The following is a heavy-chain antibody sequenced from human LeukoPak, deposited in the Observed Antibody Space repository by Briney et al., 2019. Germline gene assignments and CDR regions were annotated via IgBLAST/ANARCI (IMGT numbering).Heavy chain of an antibody. D-gene: IGHD7-27*01. CDR3: ARGMSTNRPTYRTGLAY. CDR1: GGTFSNSS. CDR2: IIPMFERQ. Sequence: ASVKVSCKASGGTFSNSSINWVRQAPGQGLEWMGGIIPMFERQNDAQRFRDRVTITADESSSTVYMELSSLGFDDTAVYYCARGMSTNRPTYRTGLAYWGQGTLVTVSS. V-gene: IGHV1-69*13. J-gene: IGHJ4*02.